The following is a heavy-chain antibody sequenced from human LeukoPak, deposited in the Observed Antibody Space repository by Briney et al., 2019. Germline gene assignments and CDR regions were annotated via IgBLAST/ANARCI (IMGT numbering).Heavy chain of an antibody. CDR2: LSGSGGST. V-gene: IGHV3-23*01. CDR3: ARDYGDYSNYYYYYMDV. D-gene: IGHD4-17*01. CDR1: GFTFSNYA. J-gene: IGHJ6*03. Sequence: PGGSLRLSCAASGFTFSNYAMSWVRQAPGKGLEWVSSLSGSGGSTYHADSVKGRFTISRDNSKNTLYLQMNSLRAEDTAVYYCARDYGDYSNYYYYYMDVWGKGTTVTISS.